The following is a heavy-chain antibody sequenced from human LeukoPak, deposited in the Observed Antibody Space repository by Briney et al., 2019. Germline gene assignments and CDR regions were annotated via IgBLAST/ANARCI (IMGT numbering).Heavy chain of an antibody. Sequence: PGGSLRLSCAASGFTFSSYAMNWVRQAPGKGLEWVSAISGSGGSTYYADSVKGRFTISGDNSKNTLYLQMNSLRAEDTAVYYCAKRVGGRILDFDYWGQGTLVTVSS. CDR3: AKRVGGRILDFDY. CDR1: GFTFSSYA. D-gene: IGHD3-16*01. CDR2: ISGSGGST. V-gene: IGHV3-23*01. J-gene: IGHJ4*02.